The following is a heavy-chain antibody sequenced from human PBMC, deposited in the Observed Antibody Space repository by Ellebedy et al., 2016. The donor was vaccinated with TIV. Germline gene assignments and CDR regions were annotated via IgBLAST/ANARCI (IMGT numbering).Heavy chain of an antibody. J-gene: IGHJ4*02. CDR2: ISYDGSNK. CDR3: ATLSKALYYFDY. CDR1: GFTFSRYG. V-gene: IGHV3-30*19. D-gene: IGHD3-3*02. Sequence: GESLKISCAASGFTFSRYGMHWVRQAPGKGLEWVAVISYDGSNKYYADSVKGRFTISRDNSKNTLDLQMNSLRVEDTAVYYCATLSKALYYFDYWGQGTLVTVSS.